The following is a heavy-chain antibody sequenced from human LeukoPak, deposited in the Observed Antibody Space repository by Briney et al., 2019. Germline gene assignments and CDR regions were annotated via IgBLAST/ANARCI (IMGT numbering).Heavy chain of an antibody. Sequence: GGTLRLSCAVSGFTFNNYGMSWVRQAPGKGLEWVSAISGSGINTYYADSVKGRFTISRDNSKNTLYLQMNSLRAEDTAVYYCAKDRGIVGAIYRFDYWGQGTLVTVSS. CDR2: ISGSGINT. CDR1: GFTFNNYG. J-gene: IGHJ4*02. CDR3: AKDRGIVGAIYRFDY. D-gene: IGHD1-26*01. V-gene: IGHV3-23*01.